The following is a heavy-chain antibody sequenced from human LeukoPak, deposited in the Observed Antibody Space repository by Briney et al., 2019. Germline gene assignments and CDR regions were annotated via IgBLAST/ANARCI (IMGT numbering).Heavy chain of an antibody. D-gene: IGHD6-13*01. CDR3: ARDLLAAAGNAAFDI. J-gene: IGHJ3*02. V-gene: IGHV3-30-3*01. Sequence: PGRSLRLSCAASGFTFSSYAMHWVRQAPGKGLEWVAVISYDGSNKYYADSVKGRFTISRDNSKNTLYLQMNSLRAEDTAVYYCARDLLAAAGNAAFDIWGQGTMVTVSS. CDR1: GFTFSSYA. CDR2: ISYDGSNK.